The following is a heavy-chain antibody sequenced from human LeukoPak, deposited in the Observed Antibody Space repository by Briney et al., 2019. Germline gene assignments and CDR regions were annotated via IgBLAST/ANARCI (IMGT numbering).Heavy chain of an antibody. V-gene: IGHV1-18*01. Sequence: GASVKVSCKASGYTFTSYGINWVRQAPGQGLEWMGWISAYNGNTNYAQKFQGRVTMTTDTSTTTDYMELSSLRSEDTAVYYCARDNSVGDIAWWFDPWGQGTLVTVSS. CDR1: GYTFTSYG. D-gene: IGHD3-16*02. CDR3: ARDNSVGDIAWWFDP. J-gene: IGHJ5*02. CDR2: ISAYNGNT.